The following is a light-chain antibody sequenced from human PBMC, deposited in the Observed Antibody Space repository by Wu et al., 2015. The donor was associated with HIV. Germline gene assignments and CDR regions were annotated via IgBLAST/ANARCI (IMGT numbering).Light chain of an antibody. Sequence: EIVLTQSPGTLSLSPGERATLSCRASQSVNTNYLAWYQQKPGQTPWLLIYGVTSRATGIPDRFSGSGSGTDFTLTISRLEPEDFAVYFCQQYANSPLTFGGGTKVEIK. J-gene: IGKJ4*01. CDR1: QSVNTNY. CDR2: GVT. CDR3: QQYANSPLT. V-gene: IGKV3-20*01.